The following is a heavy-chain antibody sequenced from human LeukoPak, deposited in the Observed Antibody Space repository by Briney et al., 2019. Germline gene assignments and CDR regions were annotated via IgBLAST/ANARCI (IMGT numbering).Heavy chain of an antibody. J-gene: IGHJ4*02. D-gene: IGHD6-19*01. Sequence: GGSLRLSCAASGFTFSSYGMHWVRQAPGKGLDWVAFIRSDGSNKYYADSVKGRFTISRDISKNTLYLQMNSLRAEDTAVYYCANPLAGGASYWGQGTLVTVSS. V-gene: IGHV3-30*02. CDR1: GFTFSSYG. CDR2: IRSDGSNK. CDR3: ANPLAGGASY.